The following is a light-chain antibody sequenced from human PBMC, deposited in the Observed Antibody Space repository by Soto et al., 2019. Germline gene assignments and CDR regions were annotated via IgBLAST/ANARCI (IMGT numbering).Light chain of an antibody. Sequence: DIVLTQSPGTLSLSPGERATLSCRAIQSVSSRFLAWYQQKPGQAPRLLIYGASSSATGIPDRFSGSGSGTDFTLTISRLEPEDFAVYYCQQYDNSLWTFGQGTKVDIK. CDR3: QQYDNSLWT. CDR2: GAS. J-gene: IGKJ1*01. V-gene: IGKV3-20*01. CDR1: QSVSSRF.